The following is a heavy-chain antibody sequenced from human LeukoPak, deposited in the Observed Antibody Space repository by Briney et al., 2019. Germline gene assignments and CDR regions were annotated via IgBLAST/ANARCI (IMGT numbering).Heavy chain of an antibody. D-gene: IGHD2-2*01. CDR3: ARGVPAAIFRYNWFDP. CDR1: GVSFSGYY. V-gene: IGHV4-34*01. J-gene: IGHJ5*02. Sequence: PSETLSLTCAVYGVSFSGYYWSWIRQPPGKGLEWIGEINHSGSTNYNPSLKSRDTISVDTSKNQFSLKLSSVTAADTAVYYCARGVPAAIFRYNWFDPWGQGTLVTVSS. CDR2: INHSGST.